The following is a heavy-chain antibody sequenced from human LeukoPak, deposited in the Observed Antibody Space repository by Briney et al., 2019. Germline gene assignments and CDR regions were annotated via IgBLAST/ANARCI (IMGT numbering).Heavy chain of an antibody. Sequence: PSETLSLTCTVSGGSISPYYWSWIRQPAGKGLEWIGRIYPTGSPNYNPSLKSRVTISLDKSKNQFSLKLSSVTAADTAVYYCASGTNASYYDSSGYYPDAFDIWGQGTMVTVSS. V-gene: IGHV4-4*07. J-gene: IGHJ3*02. CDR2: IYPTGSP. CDR1: GGSISPYY. CDR3: ASGTNASYYDSSGYYPDAFDI. D-gene: IGHD3-22*01.